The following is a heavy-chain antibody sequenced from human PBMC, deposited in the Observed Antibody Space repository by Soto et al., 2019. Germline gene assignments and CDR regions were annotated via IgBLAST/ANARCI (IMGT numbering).Heavy chain of an antibody. CDR2: MYYSGGT. Sequence: PSETLSLTCTVSGGSISSNGYYWGWIRQPPGKGLEWIASMYYSGGTYYNPSLKSRVTISVDTSKNQFSLKLSSVTAADTAVYYCARGVTLVRGVIHTPYFDYWGQGALVTVSS. D-gene: IGHD3-10*01. CDR1: GGSISSNGYY. CDR3: ARGVTLVRGVIHTPYFDY. V-gene: IGHV4-39*07. J-gene: IGHJ4*02.